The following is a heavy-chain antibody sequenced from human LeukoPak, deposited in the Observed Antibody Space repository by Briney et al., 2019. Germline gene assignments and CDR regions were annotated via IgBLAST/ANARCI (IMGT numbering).Heavy chain of an antibody. J-gene: IGHJ6*03. CDR1: GYTFTGYY. CDR3: ARRTLYYYYYYMDV. Sequence: ASVKVSCKASGYTFTGYYMHWVRQAPGRGLEWMGWINPNSGGTNYAQKFQGRVTMTRDTSISTAYMELSRLRSDDTAVYYCARRTLYYYYYYMDVWGKGTTVTVSS. CDR2: INPNSGGT. V-gene: IGHV1-2*02.